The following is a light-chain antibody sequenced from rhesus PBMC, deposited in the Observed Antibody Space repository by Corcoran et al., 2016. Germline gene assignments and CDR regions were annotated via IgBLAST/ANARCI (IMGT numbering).Light chain of an antibody. CDR2: RAT. J-gene: IGKJ2*01. CDR1: QGISNW. V-gene: IGKV1-69*01. CDR3: QQHDNSPYS. Sequence: DIQMTQSPSSLSASVGDRVTITCRASQGISNWLAWYQQKPGKAPKLLVFRATNLETGVPSRFSGSGSGTDFTLTISSLQPEDIATYYCQQHDNSPYSFGQGTKVEIK.